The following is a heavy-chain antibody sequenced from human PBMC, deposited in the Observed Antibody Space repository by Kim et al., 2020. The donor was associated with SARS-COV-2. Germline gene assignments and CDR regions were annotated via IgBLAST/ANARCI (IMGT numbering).Heavy chain of an antibody. Sequence: GGSLRLSCAASGFTFSSYAMHWVRQAPGKGLEWVAVISYDGSNKYYADSVKGRFTISRDNSKNTLYLQMNSLRAEDTAVYYCARWVRELERRGPDPQFDYWGQGTLVTVSS. D-gene: IGHD1-1*01. CDR1: GFTFSSYA. CDR3: ARWVRELERRGPDPQFDY. V-gene: IGHV3-30-3*01. CDR2: ISYDGSNK. J-gene: IGHJ4*02.